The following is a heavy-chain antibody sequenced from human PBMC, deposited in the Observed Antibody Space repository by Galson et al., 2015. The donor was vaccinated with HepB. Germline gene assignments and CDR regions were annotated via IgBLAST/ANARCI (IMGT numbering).Heavy chain of an antibody. CDR2: INSDGSGP. CDR3: ATRDWGLVPXG. CDR1: GFTFSRHA. D-gene: IGHD2-21*01. Sequence: SLRLSCAASGFTFSRHAMNWVRQAPXKGLEWVSGINSDGSGPNHADSVRGRFTISRDNSXXTLYLQMNSLRAEXTAVYXCATRDWGLVPXGGGQGSLVTVSP. J-gene: IGHJ4*02. V-gene: IGHV3-23*01.